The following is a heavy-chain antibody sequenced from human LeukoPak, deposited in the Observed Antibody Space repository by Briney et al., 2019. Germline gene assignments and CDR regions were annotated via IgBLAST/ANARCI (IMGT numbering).Heavy chain of an antibody. CDR2: IAWDDDK. V-gene: IGHV2-70*01. CDR1: GFSLSTNGMC. CDR3: ARFRGYSYGVDDAFGI. D-gene: IGHD5-18*01. Sequence: VSGPTLVNPTQTLTLTCTFSGFSLSTNGMCVSWIRQPPGKALEWLALIAWDDDKYYSTTLKTRLTISKDTSKNQVVLTMSNMDPVDTATYYCARFRGYSYGVDDAFGIWGQGTMVTVSS. J-gene: IGHJ3*02.